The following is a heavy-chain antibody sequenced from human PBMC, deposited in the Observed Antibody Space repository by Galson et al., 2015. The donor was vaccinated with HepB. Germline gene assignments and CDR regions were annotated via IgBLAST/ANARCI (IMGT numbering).Heavy chain of an antibody. Sequence: VKPTQTLTLTCTFSGFSLSASGVGVGWIRQPPGKALDWLALIYWDDDDRYSPSLKSRLSITKDTSKNHVVLTMTSVDPEDTATYYCARLRRDHHISGTYYRDYFDSWGQGTLVTVSS. V-gene: IGHV2-5*02. CDR2: IYWDDDD. J-gene: IGHJ4*02. CDR3: ARLRRDHHISGTYYRDYFDS. D-gene: IGHD3-10*01. CDR1: GFSLSASGVG.